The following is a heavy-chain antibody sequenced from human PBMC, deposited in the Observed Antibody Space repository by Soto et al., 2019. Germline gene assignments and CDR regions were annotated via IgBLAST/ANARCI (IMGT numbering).Heavy chain of an antibody. CDR3: ARTDRDFYGLEV. V-gene: IGHV3-13*05. CDR2: ISAAGDP. J-gene: IGHJ6*02. CDR1: GFSFRNYD. Sequence: EVQLVDSGGGLVQPGGSLRLSCEASGFSFRNYDMHWLLQGTGKGLECVSGISAAGDPDYADSVEGRFTISRENAQNSFFLQMNSLRVGDTAVYYCARTDRDFYGLEVWGQGTTVSVSS.